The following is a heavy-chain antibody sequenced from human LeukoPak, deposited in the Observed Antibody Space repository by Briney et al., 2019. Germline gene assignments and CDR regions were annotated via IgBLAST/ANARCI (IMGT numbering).Heavy chain of an antibody. V-gene: IGHV3-21*01. D-gene: IGHD3-3*01. CDR1: GFTFSSYS. CDR3: ARGSTYYDFWSAIDY. Sequence: GGSLRLSCAASGFTFSSYSINWVRQAPGKGLEWVSSISSSSSYIYYADSVKGRFAISRDNAKNSLYLQMNSLRAEDTAVYYCARGSTYYDFWSAIDYWGQGTLVTVSS. J-gene: IGHJ4*02. CDR2: ISSSSSYI.